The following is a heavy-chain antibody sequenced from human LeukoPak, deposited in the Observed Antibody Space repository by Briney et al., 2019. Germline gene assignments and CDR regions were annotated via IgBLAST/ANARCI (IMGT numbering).Heavy chain of an antibody. V-gene: IGHV3-23*01. CDR1: GFTFSSYA. D-gene: IGHD5-24*01. CDR2: ISGSGGST. J-gene: IGHJ4*02. CDR3: GRWALDY. Sequence: GGSLRLSCAASGFTFSSYAMSWVRQAPGKGLEWVSAISGSGGSTYYADSVKGRFTISRDNSENMLFLQMNSLTAEDTAVYYCGRWALDYWGQGTVVTVSS.